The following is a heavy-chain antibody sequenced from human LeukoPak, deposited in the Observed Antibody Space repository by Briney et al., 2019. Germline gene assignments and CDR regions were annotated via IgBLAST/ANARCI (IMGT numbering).Heavy chain of an antibody. CDR2: IEEDGTET. V-gene: IGHV3-7*03. J-gene: IGHJ4*02. Sequence: GSLRLSCAASGFMFSSNWMSWVRLAPGKGLEWVANIEEDGTETYYVDSVKGRFAISRDNAKNSLYLQMNSLRVEDTAVYYCAKEGRSLQTYLGQGTLVTVSS. CDR1: GFMFSSNW. CDR3: AKEGRSLQTY. D-gene: IGHD5-24*01.